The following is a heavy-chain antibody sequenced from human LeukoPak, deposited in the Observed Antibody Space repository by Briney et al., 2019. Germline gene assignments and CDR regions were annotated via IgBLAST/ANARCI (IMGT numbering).Heavy chain of an antibody. CDR2: IYYSGST. V-gene: IGHV4-39*07. CDR3: AGSRKRYYYMDV. J-gene: IGHJ6*03. D-gene: IGHD1-1*01. CDR1: GGSISSSSYY. Sequence: SETLSLTCTVSGGSISSSSYYWGWTRQPPGKGLEWIGSIYYSGSTYYNPSLKSRVTISVDTSKNQFSLKLSSVTAADTAVYYCAGSRKRYYYMDVWGKGTTVTISS.